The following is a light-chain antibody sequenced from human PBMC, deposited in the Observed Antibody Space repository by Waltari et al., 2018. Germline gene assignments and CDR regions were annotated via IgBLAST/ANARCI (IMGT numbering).Light chain of an antibody. CDR2: EVT. V-gene: IGLV2-14*01. Sequence: QSALTQPASVSGSPGQSITISSTGTRSDVGGYNYVSWYQHHPGMAPKLILYEVTNRPSGVSNRFSGSKSGNTASLTVSGLQAEDEADYYCSSHAGSDNWGVFGGGTKLTVL. CDR1: RSDVGGYNY. CDR3: SSHAGSDNWGV. J-gene: IGLJ2*01.